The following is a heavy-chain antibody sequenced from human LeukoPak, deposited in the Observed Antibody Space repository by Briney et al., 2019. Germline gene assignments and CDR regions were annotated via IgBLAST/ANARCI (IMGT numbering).Heavy chain of an antibody. V-gene: IGHV3-21*01. J-gene: IGHJ3*02. CDR1: GFTFSSYS. D-gene: IGHD1-14*01. Sequence: PGGSLRLSCAASGFTFSSYSMNWVRQAPGKGLEWVSSISSSSSYIYYADSVKGRFTISRDNAKNSLYLQMNSLRAEDTAVYYCARSMDWSPDDAFGIWGQGTMVTVSS. CDR2: ISSSSSYI. CDR3: ARSMDWSPDDAFGI.